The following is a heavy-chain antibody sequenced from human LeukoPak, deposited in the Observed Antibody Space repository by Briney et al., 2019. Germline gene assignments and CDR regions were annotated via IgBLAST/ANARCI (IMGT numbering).Heavy chain of an antibody. Sequence: SETLSLTCAVYGGSFSGYCWSWIRQPPGKGLEWIGEINHSGSTNYNPSLKSRVAISVDTSKNQFSLKLSSVTAADTAVYYCARFRPYRSSTSCPFDYWGQGTLVTVYS. V-gene: IGHV4-34*01. CDR3: ARFRPYRSSTSCPFDY. D-gene: IGHD2-2*01. J-gene: IGHJ4*02. CDR1: GGSFSGYC. CDR2: INHSGST.